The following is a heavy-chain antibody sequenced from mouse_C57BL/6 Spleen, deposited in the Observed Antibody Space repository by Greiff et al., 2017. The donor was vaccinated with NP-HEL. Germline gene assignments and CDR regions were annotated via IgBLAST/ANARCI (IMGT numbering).Heavy chain of an antibody. CDR1: GYTFTRYG. D-gene: IGHD1-1*01. V-gene: IGHV1-81*01. CDR3: ARWDYYGRDMDD. CDR2: IYPRSGNT. Sequence: QVQLQQSGAELARPGASVKLSCKASGYTFTRYGISWVKQRPGQGLEWIGEIYPRSGNTYYNEKFKGKATLTADKSSRTAYMELRSLTSEDSAVYFSARWDYYGRDMDDWGQGTSVTVSS. J-gene: IGHJ4*01.